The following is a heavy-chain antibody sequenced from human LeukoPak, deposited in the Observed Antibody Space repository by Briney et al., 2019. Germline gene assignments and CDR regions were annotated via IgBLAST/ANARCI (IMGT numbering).Heavy chain of an antibody. D-gene: IGHD6-13*01. Sequence: PSETLSLTCAVYGGSFSGYYWSWIRQPPGKGLEWIGEINHSGSTNYNPSLKSRVTISVDTSKNQFSLKLSSVTAADTAVYYCARVRLPSSSWLYGYYYYYMDVWGKGTTVTVSS. V-gene: IGHV4-34*01. CDR1: GGSFSGYY. J-gene: IGHJ6*03. CDR2: INHSGST. CDR3: ARVRLPSSSWLYGYYYYYMDV.